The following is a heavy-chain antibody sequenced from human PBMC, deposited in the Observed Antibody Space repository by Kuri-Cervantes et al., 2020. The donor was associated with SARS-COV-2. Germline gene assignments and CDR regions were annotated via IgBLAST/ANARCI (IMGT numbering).Heavy chain of an antibody. CDR2: ISSDGSST. CDR3: ASLSNLEWLPP. D-gene: IGHD3-3*01. Sequence: LSLTCAASGFTFSSYWMHWVRQAPGKGLVWVSRISSDGSSTSYADSVKGRFTISRDNAKNTLYLQMNSLRAEDTAVYYCASLSNLEWLPPWGQGTLVTVSS. J-gene: IGHJ5*02. V-gene: IGHV3-74*01. CDR1: GFTFSSYW.